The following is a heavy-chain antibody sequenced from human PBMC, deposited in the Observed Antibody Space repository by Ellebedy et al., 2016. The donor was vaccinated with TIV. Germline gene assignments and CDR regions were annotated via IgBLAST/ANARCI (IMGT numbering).Heavy chain of an antibody. CDR2: IYYSGST. D-gene: IGHD6-13*01. CDR1: GDSINSYY. V-gene: IGHV4-59*01. J-gene: IGHJ5*02. CDR3: ARVSSSSSDLRFDP. Sequence: SETLSLTCTVSGDSINSYYWSWIRQPPGKGLEWIGYIYYSGSTDYNPSLKSRVTISVGTSKNQFSLKLSSVTAADTAVYYCARVSSSSSDLRFDPWGQGTLVTVSS.